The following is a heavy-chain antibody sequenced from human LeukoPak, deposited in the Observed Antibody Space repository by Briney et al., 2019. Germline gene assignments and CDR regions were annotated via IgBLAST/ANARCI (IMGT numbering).Heavy chain of an antibody. J-gene: IGHJ4*02. V-gene: IGHV1-69*04. Sequence: ASVKVSCKASGGTFSSYAISWVRQAPGQRLEWMGRIIPILGIANYAQKFQGRVTITADKSTSTAYMELSSLRSEDTAVYYCARYSDGGSSDYFDYWGQGTLVTVSS. D-gene: IGHD4-23*01. CDR3: ARYSDGGSSDYFDY. CDR2: IIPILGIA. CDR1: GGTFSSYA.